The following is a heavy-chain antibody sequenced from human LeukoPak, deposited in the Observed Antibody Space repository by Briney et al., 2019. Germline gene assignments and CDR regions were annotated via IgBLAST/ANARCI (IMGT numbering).Heavy chain of an antibody. CDR3: TKDRDSAASDIDV. J-gene: IGHJ6*03. CDR2: TRYDGSTK. D-gene: IGHD6-13*01. V-gene: IGHV3-30*02. CDR1: GFTFSSYG. Sequence: GGSLRLSCAAFGFTFSSYGMHWVRQAPGKGLEWVAFTRYDGSTKYYADSVNGRFTISRDNSKNTLYLQMNSLRAEDTAMYYCTKDRDSAASDIDVWGRGTTVTVSS.